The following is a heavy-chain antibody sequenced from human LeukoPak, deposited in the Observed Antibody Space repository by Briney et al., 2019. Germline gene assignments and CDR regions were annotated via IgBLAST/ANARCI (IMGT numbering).Heavy chain of an antibody. Sequence: ASVKVSCKASGGTFSSYGISWVRQAPGQGLEWMGTIIPIFATANYAQKFQGRVTITTDESTSTAYMKLSSLRSEDTAVYYCAKTITYYYDNSAYPSFDYWGQGTLVTVSS. CDR1: GGTFSSYG. CDR3: AKTITYYYDNSAYPSFDY. CDR2: IIPIFATA. V-gene: IGHV1-69*05. D-gene: IGHD3-22*01. J-gene: IGHJ4*02.